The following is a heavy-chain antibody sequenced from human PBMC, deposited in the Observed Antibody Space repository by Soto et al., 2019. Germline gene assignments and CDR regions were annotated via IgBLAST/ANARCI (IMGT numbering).Heavy chain of an antibody. CDR3: ARILMNYYRLDY. CDR1: GASINNGDYY. V-gene: IGHV4-30-4*08. D-gene: IGHD3-10*01. Sequence: ASETLSLTCTVSGASINNGDYYWSWIRQPPAKRLERIGPIYYSGCTFYNPSLKSRAGISVASSKSQVSLKLTSVTAAATAVYFCARILMNYYRLDYWGQGALVTISS. J-gene: IGHJ4*02. CDR2: IYYSGCT.